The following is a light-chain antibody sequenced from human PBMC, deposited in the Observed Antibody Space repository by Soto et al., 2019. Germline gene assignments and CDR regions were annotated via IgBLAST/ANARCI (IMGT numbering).Light chain of an antibody. J-gene: IGKJ2*01. CDR2: GTS. CDR3: QQRSNWPT. CDR1: QSVSSY. Sequence: EIVLTQSPATLALSPGERATLSCRASQSVSSYLAWYQQKPGRAPRLLLYGTSNRATGTPARFSGSGSGTDFTLTISSLEPEDFAVYYCQQRSNWPTFGQATKLEI. V-gene: IGKV3-11*01.